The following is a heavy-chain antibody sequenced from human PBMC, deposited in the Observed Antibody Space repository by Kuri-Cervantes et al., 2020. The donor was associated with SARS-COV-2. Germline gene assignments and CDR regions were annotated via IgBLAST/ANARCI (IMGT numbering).Heavy chain of an antibody. CDR2: ISAYNGNT. Sequence: ASVKVSCKASGYTFTSYGISWVRQAPGQGLEWVGWISAYNGNTNYAQKLQGRVTMTEDTSTDTAYMELSSLRSEDTAVYYCATSYAVSLAMVADYWGQGTLVTVSS. J-gene: IGHJ4*02. D-gene: IGHD4/OR15-4a*01. CDR3: ATSYAVSLAMVADY. CDR1: GYTFTSYG. V-gene: IGHV1-18*01.